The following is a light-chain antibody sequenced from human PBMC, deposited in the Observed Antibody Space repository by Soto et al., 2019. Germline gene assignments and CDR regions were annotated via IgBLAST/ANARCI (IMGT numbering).Light chain of an antibody. CDR1: SSDVGGYNY. CDR2: EVS. CDR3: SSYTSISTLAYV. J-gene: IGLJ1*01. Sequence: QSVLTQPASVSGSPGQSITISCTGTSSDVGGYNYVSWYQQHPGKAPKLMIYEVSNRPSGVSNRFSGSKSGNTASLTISGLQTEDEADYYCSSYTSISTLAYVFGTGTK. V-gene: IGLV2-14*01.